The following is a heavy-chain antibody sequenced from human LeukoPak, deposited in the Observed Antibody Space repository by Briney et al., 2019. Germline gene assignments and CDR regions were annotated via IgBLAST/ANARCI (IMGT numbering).Heavy chain of an antibody. V-gene: IGHV1-3*01. CDR2: IDGDSGDT. J-gene: IGHJ4*02. CDR3: ARGSTSDWPLDY. Sequence: ASVKVSCTASGYTFSAYTIHWVRQAPGQRFEWMGWIDGDSGDTRYSQKFQGRVTFTRDTSASTVYMELSSLRSEDTAVYYCARGSTSDWPLDYWGQGTLVTISS. D-gene: IGHD6-19*01. CDR1: GYTFSAYT.